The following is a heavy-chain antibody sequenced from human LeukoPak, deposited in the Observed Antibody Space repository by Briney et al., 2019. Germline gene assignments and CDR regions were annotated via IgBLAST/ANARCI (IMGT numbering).Heavy chain of an antibody. D-gene: IGHD1-1*01. Sequence: GASVKVSCKASGYTFTSYYMHWVRQAPGQGLEWMGGIIPIFGTANYAQKFQGRVTITTDESTSTAYMELSSLRSEDTAVYYCARDLGGTTRDYWGQGTLVTVSS. V-gene: IGHV1-69*05. J-gene: IGHJ4*02. CDR2: IIPIFGTA. CDR1: GYTFTSYY. CDR3: ARDLGGTTRDY.